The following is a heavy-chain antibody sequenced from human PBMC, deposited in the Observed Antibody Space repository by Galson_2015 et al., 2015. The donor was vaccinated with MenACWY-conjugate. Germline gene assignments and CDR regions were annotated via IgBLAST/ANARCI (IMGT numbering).Heavy chain of an antibody. D-gene: IGHD6-13*01. CDR3: ARLAFVSGWYYFDY. V-gene: IGHV4-34*01. Sequence: ETLSLTCDVHGGSFSGHYWSWIRQTPGKGLEWIGEINRSGITNYNPSLSSRATISADTSKNQLSLKLTSVTAADTAMYYCARLAFVSGWYYFDYWGQGTQVTVSS. CDR1: GGSFSGHY. CDR2: INRSGIT. J-gene: IGHJ4*02.